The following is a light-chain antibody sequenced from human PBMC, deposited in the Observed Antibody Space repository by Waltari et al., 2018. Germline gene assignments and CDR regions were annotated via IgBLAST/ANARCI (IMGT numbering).Light chain of an antibody. J-gene: IGLJ1*01. CDR2: DVT. Sequence: QSALTQFASVSGSPGQSITISCTGTSSDVGVYNLGSWYQQHPGRAPKLIIYDVTKRPSGVSNRFSGSKSGNTASLTISGLQAEDEADYYCCSFAGSISVFTVFGTGTTVTVL. CDR3: CSFAGSISVFTV. CDR1: SSDVGVYNL. V-gene: IGLV2-23*02.